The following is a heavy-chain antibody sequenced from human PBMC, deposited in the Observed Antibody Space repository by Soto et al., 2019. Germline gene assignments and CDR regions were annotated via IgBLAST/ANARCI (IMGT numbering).Heavy chain of an antibody. CDR2: IYYSGST. J-gene: IGHJ4*02. CDR1: GGSISTGAYY. CDR3: AREFLGSSSALDY. V-gene: IGHV4-31*03. Sequence: QVQLQESGPGLVKPSQTLSLTCTVSGGSISTGAYYWSWVRQHPEKGLEWIGYIYYSGSTDYNPSLKSRVTISLDMSKNQFSLKLSSVTAADTAVYYCAREFLGSSSALDYWGQGTLVTVSS. D-gene: IGHD6-6*01.